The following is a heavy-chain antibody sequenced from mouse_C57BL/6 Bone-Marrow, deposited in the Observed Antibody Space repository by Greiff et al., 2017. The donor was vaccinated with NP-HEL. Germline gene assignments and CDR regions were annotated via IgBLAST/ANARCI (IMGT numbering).Heavy chain of an antibody. J-gene: IGHJ2*01. V-gene: IGHV1-81*01. CDR1: GYTFTSYG. D-gene: IGHD1-1*01. CDR2: IYPRSGNT. Sequence: QVLLQQSGAELARPGASVKLSCKASGYTFTSYGISWVKQRTGQGLEWIGEIYPRSGNTYYNEKFKGKATLTADKSSSTAYMELRSLTSEDSAVYFCARDYYGSIYYFDYWGQGTTLTVSS. CDR3: ARDYYGSIYYFDY.